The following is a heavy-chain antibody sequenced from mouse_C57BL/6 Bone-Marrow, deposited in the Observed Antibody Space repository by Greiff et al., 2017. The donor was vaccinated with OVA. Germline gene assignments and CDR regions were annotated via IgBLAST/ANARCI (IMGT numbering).Heavy chain of an antibody. CDR3: IRVYYGYAWFAY. CDR2: ISSGGDYI. V-gene: IGHV5-9-1*02. D-gene: IGHD2-2*01. Sequence: EVMVEESGEGLVKPGGSLKLSCAASGFTFSSYAMSWVRQTPEKRLEWVAYISSGGDYIYYADTVKGRFTISRDNARNTLYLQMSSLKSEDTAMYYCIRVYYGYAWFAYWGQGTLVTVSA. CDR1: GFTFSSYA. J-gene: IGHJ3*01.